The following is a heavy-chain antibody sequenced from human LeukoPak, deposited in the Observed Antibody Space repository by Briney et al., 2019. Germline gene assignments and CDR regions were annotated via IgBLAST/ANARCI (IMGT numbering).Heavy chain of an antibody. CDR1: GFTFSTYS. V-gene: IGHV3-21*01. Sequence: GGSLRLSCAASGFTFSTYSMNWGRQAPGKGLEWGSSISSSSSYIYYTNSVKGRFTISRDNARNLLFLQMNSLRAEDTAVYYCARSTLIAPRGAFDFWGQGTMVSVSS. CDR2: ISSSSSYI. D-gene: IGHD2-21*01. J-gene: IGHJ3*01. CDR3: ARSTLIAPRGAFDF.